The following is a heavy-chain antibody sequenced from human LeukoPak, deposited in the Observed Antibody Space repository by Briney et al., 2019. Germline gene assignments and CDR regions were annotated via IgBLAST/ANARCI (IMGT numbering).Heavy chain of an antibody. Sequence: ASVKVSCKASGYTFTSYAMNWVRQAPGQGLEWMGWINTNTGNPTYAQGFTGRFVFSLDTSVSTAYLQISSLKAEDTAVYYCARGDYYYDSSGYSPHFDYWGQGALVTVSS. J-gene: IGHJ4*02. CDR2: INTNTGNP. CDR3: ARGDYYYDSSGYSPHFDY. V-gene: IGHV7-4-1*02. CDR1: GYTFTSYA. D-gene: IGHD3-22*01.